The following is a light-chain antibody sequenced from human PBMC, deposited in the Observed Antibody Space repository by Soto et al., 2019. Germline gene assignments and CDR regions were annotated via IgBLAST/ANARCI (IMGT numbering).Light chain of an antibody. CDR3: QQYNDWPLT. Sequence: EIVMTQSPATLSVSPGERATLSCRASQSVSSNLAWYQQKPGQAPRLLIYGASTRATGLPDRVSGSGSGTEFTLTISGLQSEDFALYYFQQYNDWPLTFGGGTKVEIK. J-gene: IGKJ4*01. CDR2: GAS. CDR1: QSVSSN. V-gene: IGKV3-15*01.